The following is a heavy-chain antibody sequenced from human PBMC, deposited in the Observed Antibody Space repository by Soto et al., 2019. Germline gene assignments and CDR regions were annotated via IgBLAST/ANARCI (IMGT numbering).Heavy chain of an antibody. J-gene: IGHJ6*02. Sequence: PGESLKISCKGSGYSFTSYWIGWVRQMPGKGLEWMGIIYPGDSDTRYSPSFQGQVTISADKSISTAYLQWSSLKASDTAMYYCARHGRYRSSWYESHYYGMDVWGQGATVTVYS. CDR3: ARHGRYRSSWYESHYYGMDV. D-gene: IGHD6-13*01. V-gene: IGHV5-51*01. CDR2: IYPGDSDT. CDR1: GYSFTSYW.